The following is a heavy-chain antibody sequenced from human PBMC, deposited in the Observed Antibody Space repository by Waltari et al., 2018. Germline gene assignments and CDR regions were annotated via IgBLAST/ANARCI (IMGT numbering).Heavy chain of an antibody. CDR1: GFHFGDYA. Sequence: EVQLAESGGGLVQPGRSLRLSCTASGFHFGDYAMTWVRKGPGKGLEWVGFIRSKTYGGAPEYAASVKGRFTISRDDSKSVAYLQMNSLRTEDTALYYCTRADGMTDLDYWGQGALVTVSS. V-gene: IGHV3-49*04. J-gene: IGHJ4*02. CDR3: TRADGMTDLDY. CDR2: IRSKTYGGAP.